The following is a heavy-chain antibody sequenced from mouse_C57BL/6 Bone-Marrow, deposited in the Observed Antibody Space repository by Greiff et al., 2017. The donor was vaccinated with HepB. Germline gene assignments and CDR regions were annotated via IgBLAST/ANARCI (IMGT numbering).Heavy chain of an antibody. CDR2: ISDGGSYT. V-gene: IGHV5-4*03. Sequence: EVKLEESGGGLVKPGGSLKLSCAASGFTFSSYAMSWVRQTPEKRLEWVATISDGGSYTYYPDNVKGRFTISRDNAKNNLYLQMSHLKSEDTAMYYCARVYGSLDYWGQGTTLTVSS. D-gene: IGHD1-1*01. CDR1: GFTFSSYA. CDR3: ARVYGSLDY. J-gene: IGHJ2*01.